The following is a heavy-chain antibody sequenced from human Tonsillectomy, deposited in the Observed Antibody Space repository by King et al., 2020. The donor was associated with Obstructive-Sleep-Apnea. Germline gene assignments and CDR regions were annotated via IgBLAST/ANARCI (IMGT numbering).Heavy chain of an antibody. V-gene: IGHV4-34*01. D-gene: IGHD3-22*01. Sequence: VQLQQWGAGLLKPSETLSLTCAVYGGSFSAYYWSWIRQPPGKGLEWIGDINDSGVTRYKSSLKIRVMISVDMSKNQFSLKLTSVTAADTAVYYCARGDYYESSGYSLWFDPWGQGTLVTVSS. CDR2: INDSGVT. CDR3: ARGDYYESSGYSLWFDP. CDR1: GGSFSAYY. J-gene: IGHJ5*02.